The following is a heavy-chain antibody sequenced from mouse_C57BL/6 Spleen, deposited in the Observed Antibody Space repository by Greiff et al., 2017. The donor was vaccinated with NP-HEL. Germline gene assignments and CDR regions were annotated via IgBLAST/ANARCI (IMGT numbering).Heavy chain of an antibody. Sequence: QVQLQQSGAELVRPGTSVNVSCKASGYAFTNYLIEWVKQRPGQGLEWIGVFNPGSGGTNYNENFKGKATLTADKSSSTADMQLSSLTSEDSAVYFCAEATKTGHYFDGWGEGTTLTVSS. V-gene: IGHV1-54*01. CDR1: GYAFTNYL. J-gene: IGHJ2*01. CDR2: FNPGSGGT. CDR3: AEATKTGHYFDG. D-gene: IGHD4-1*01.